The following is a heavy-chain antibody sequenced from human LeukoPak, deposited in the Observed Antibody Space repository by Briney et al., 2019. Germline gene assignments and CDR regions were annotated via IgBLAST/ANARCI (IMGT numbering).Heavy chain of an antibody. CDR3: ARDSHGIINSDY. J-gene: IGHJ4*02. D-gene: IGHD3-10*01. Sequence: SETLSLTRTVSGGSISSGGYYWSWIRQPPGKGLEWIGYIYHSGSTYYNPSLKSRVTISVDRSKNQFSLKLSSVTAADMAVYYCARDSHGIINSDYWGQGTLVTVSS. V-gene: IGHV4-30-2*01. CDR1: GGSISSGGYY. CDR2: IYHSGST.